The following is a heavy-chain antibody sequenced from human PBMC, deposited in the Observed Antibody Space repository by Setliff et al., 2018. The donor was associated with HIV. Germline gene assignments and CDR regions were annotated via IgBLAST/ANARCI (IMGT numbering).Heavy chain of an antibody. Sequence: ASVKVSCKASGGTFSSYSITWVRQAPGQGLEWMGGIIPIFNTANYAQKFQGRVTITADESTSTAYMELSSLGSDDKAVYYCARGSGGYCSGGSCYFGFGLARWGQGTTVTVSS. V-gene: IGHV1-69*13. D-gene: IGHD2-15*01. CDR3: ARGSGGYCSGGSCYFGFGLAR. CDR1: GGTFSSYS. J-gene: IGHJ6*02. CDR2: IIPIFNTA.